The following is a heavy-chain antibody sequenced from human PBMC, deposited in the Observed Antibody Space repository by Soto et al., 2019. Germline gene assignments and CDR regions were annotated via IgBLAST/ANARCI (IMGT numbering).Heavy chain of an antibody. D-gene: IGHD3-16*01. Sequence: QVQLVQSGAEVKKPGSSVKVSCKASGGTFSSYAISWVRQAPGQGLEWMGGIIPIFGTANYAQKFQGRVKITADEFTSTAYKEPGSLRSEGTALYYGARVKTWGADSFYNLGQGTMVTVSS. CDR1: GGTFSSYA. CDR3: ARVKTWGADSFYN. CDR2: IIPIFGTA. J-gene: IGHJ3*02. V-gene: IGHV1-69*01.